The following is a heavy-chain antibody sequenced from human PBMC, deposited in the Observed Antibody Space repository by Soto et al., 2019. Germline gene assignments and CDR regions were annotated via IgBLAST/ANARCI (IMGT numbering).Heavy chain of an antibody. Sequence: SETLSLTCTVSGGSISSYYWSWIRQPPGKGLEWIGYIYYSGSTNYNPSLKSRVTISVDTSKNQFSLKRSSVTAADTAVYYCASVSSSNYYDSSGYYYFDYWGQGTLVTVSS. CDR1: GGSISSYY. CDR2: IYYSGST. J-gene: IGHJ4*02. D-gene: IGHD3-22*01. V-gene: IGHV4-59*08. CDR3: ASVSSSNYYDSSGYYYFDY.